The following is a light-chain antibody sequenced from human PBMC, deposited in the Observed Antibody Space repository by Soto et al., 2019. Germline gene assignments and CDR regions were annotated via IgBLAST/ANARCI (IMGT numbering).Light chain of an antibody. J-gene: IGKJ1*01. CDR3: QQTFGTPRT. CDR1: ENIRTY. V-gene: IGKV1-39*01. Sequence: DIQMTQSPSSLSASAGDRVTITCRASENIRTYLNWYQQKPGKAPEVLIYAASKLQSGVPLRVSGSGSRTDFTLNITRLQPEDFATYYCQQTFGTPRTFGQGTKVEI. CDR2: AAS.